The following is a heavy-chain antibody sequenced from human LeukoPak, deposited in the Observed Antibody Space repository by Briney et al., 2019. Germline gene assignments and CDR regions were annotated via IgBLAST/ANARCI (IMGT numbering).Heavy chain of an antibody. V-gene: IGHV3-30*02. CDR1: GFTFSSYG. Sequence: GGSLRLSCAASGFTFSSYGIHWVRQAPGKGLEWVAFIRYDGSNKYYADSVKGRFTISRDNSKNTLYLQMNSLRAEDTAVYYCAKGPSHSYDILTGYFDYWGQGTLVTVSS. D-gene: IGHD3-9*01. CDR3: AKGPSHSYDILTGYFDY. J-gene: IGHJ4*02. CDR2: IRYDGSNK.